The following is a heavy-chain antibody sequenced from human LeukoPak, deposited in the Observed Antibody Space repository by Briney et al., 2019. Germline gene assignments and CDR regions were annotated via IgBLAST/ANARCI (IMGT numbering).Heavy chain of an antibody. D-gene: IGHD1-26*01. CDR3: IAAETTVRGELPY. J-gene: IGHJ4*02. CDR2: ISSSGSTI. Sequence: GGSLRLSCAASGFTFSDYYMSWIRQAPGKGLEWVSYISSSGSTIYYADSVKGRFTISRDNAKNSLYLQMNSLRAEDTAVYYCIAAETTVRGELPYWGQGTLVTVSS. V-gene: IGHV3-11*01. CDR1: GFTFSDYY.